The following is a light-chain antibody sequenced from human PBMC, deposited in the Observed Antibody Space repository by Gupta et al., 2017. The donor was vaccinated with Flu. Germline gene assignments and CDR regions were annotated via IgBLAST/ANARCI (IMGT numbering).Light chain of an antibody. J-gene: IGKJ2*01. CDR3: QQYDNLPYT. V-gene: IGKV1-33*01. CDR1: QDIKKN. CDR2: DAS. Sequence: DIQLTQSPSSLSASVGDRVTITCQASQDIKKNLNWFRQKAGKAPILLIYDASKSEAGVPTRFSGSGSGTDYSVTISSLHPEDVGTYFCQQYDNLPYTFGQGTNLEI.